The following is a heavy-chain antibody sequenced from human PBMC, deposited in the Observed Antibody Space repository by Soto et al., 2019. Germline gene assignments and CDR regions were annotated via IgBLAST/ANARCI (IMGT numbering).Heavy chain of an antibody. J-gene: IGHJ5*02. V-gene: IGHV3-9*01. CDR2: ISGHSGSI. CDR1: GITFDDYA. CDR3: AKGQDSVLVPALGGHNWFDP. D-gene: IGHD2-2*01. Sequence: EVQLVESGGGLVQPGRSLRLSCAASGITFDDYAMHWVRQAPGKGLEWVSGISGHSGSIGYAHSVKGRFTISRDNANNSLSPQMTSLRAEDTALYYCAKGQDSVLVPALGGHNWFDPWGQG.